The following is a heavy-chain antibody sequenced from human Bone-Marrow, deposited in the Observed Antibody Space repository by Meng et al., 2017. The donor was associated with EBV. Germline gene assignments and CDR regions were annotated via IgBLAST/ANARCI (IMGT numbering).Heavy chain of an antibody. J-gene: IGHJ4*02. Sequence: VLLVFLGGGFIQPGVSVRLSCAGSRFTVSNNYMRFVRQAPGKGLDLVSLNDSGGSTYYTYPGKGRITISRDKSKNTLFRQMNSLRVEDTTVYCWSWTSNNGDPPSYWGQGTLVTVSS. CDR2: NDSGGST. CDR3: SWTSNNGDPPSY. CDR1: RFTVSNNY. D-gene: IGHD4-17*01. V-gene: IGHV3-53*01.